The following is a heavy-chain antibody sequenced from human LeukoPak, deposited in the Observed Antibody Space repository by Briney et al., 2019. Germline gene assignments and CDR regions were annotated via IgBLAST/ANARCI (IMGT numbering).Heavy chain of an antibody. CDR3: ARWGRVYRGNAFDI. CDR2: IYYSGST. V-gene: IGHV4-59*01. Sequence: ASETLSLTCTVSGGSISSFYWSWIRQPPGKGLEWIGYIYYSGSTNYNPSLKSRVTISVDTSKNQFSLKLSSVTAADTAVYYCARWGRVYRGNAFDIWGQGTMVTVSS. D-gene: IGHD5/OR15-5a*01. J-gene: IGHJ3*02. CDR1: GGSISSFY.